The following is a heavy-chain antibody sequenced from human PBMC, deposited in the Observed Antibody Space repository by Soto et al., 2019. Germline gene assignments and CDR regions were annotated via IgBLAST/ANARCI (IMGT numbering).Heavy chain of an antibody. D-gene: IGHD2-15*01. Sequence: ASVKVSCKASGYTFTSYAMHWVRQAPGQRLEWMGWINAGNGNTKNSQKFQGRVTITRDTSASTAYMELSSLRSEDTAVYYCARDLGYALPDYWGQGTLVTVSS. CDR1: GYTFTSYA. J-gene: IGHJ4*02. CDR3: ARDLGYALPDY. V-gene: IGHV1-3*01. CDR2: INAGNGNT.